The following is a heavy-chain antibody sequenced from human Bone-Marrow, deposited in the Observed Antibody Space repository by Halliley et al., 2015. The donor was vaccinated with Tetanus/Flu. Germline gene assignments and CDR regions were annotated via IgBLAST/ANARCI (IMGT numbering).Heavy chain of an antibody. CDR3: ARDGTSITMKVVNYYGMDV. V-gene: IGHV1-18*01. J-gene: IGHJ6*02. CDR2: AYNGNT. D-gene: IGHD3-22*01. Sequence: AYNGNTNYAQKFQGRVTMTTDTYTNTVYMELRSLRSDDTAVYYCARDGTSITMKVVNYYGMDVWGQGPTVTVSS.